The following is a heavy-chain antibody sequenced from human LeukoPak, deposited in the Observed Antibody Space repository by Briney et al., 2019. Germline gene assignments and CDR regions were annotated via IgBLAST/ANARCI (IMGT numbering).Heavy chain of an antibody. D-gene: IGHD1-26*01. V-gene: IGHV3-23*01. J-gene: IGHJ4*02. CDR2: ISGSGGKT. CDR3: AKDGGSYQFDS. CDR1: GLTFSSYG. Sequence: GASLRLSCVASGLTFSSYGMSWVRQAPGKGLEWVSAISGSGGKTYNADSVKGRFTISRDNSRKTLYLQMNSLRAEDTAVYYCAKDGGSYQFDSWGQGTLVTVSS.